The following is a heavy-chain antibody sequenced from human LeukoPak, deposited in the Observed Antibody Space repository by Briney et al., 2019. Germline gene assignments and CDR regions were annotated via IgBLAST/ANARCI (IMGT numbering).Heavy chain of an antibody. CDR2: IYPGDSDT. CDR3: ARQGLPIAARPSGWFDP. Sequence: GESLKISCKGSGYSFTSYWIGWVRQMPGKGLEWMGIIYPGDSDTRYSPSFQGQVTISADKSISTAYLQWSSLKASDTAMYYCARQGLPIAARPSGWFDPWGQGTLVTVSS. CDR1: GYSFTSYW. J-gene: IGHJ5*02. V-gene: IGHV5-51*01. D-gene: IGHD6-6*01.